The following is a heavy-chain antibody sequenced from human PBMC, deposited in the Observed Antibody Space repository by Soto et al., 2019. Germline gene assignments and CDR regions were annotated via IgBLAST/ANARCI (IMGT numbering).Heavy chain of an antibody. D-gene: IGHD2-21*01. CDR1: GGSISSGDYY. V-gene: IGHV4-30-4*01. Sequence: SETLSLTCTVSGGSISSGDYYWSWIRQPPGKGLEWIGYIYYSGSTYYNPSLKSRVTISVDTSKNQFSLKLSSVTAADTAVYYCTRGGDAYKNGHWGQGTLVTVS. CDR2: IYYSGST. J-gene: IGHJ4*02. CDR3: TRGGDAYKNGH.